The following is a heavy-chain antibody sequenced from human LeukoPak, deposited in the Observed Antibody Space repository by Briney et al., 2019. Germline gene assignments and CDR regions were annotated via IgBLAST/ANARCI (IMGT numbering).Heavy chain of an antibody. Sequence: LPGGSLRLSCAASGFPFEDYTMHWVRHAPGKGLEWVSLFSWDGGSTYYADSVKGRFTISRDNSKNSLYLQMNSLRTEDTALYYRAKPKLHRSGSPEPWEYFDLWGRGTLVTVSS. V-gene: IGHV3-43*01. CDR2: FSWDGGST. J-gene: IGHJ2*01. CDR1: GFPFEDYT. CDR3: AKPKLHRSGSPEPWEYFDL. D-gene: IGHD1-26*01.